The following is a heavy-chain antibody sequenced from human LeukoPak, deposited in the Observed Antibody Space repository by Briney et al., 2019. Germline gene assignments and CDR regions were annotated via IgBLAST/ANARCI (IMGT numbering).Heavy chain of an antibody. CDR3: ASALGIAVAGMDSDYGMDV. Sequence: GGSLRLSCAASGFTFSQYWMSWVRQAPGKGLEWVANIRQDGHENYYADSVKGRFSISRDNAENSVFLQMNNLRAEDTAVYYCASALGIAVAGMDSDYGMDVWGQGTTVTVSS. CDR2: IRQDGHEN. CDR1: GFTFSQYW. J-gene: IGHJ6*02. D-gene: IGHD6-19*01. V-gene: IGHV3-7*03.